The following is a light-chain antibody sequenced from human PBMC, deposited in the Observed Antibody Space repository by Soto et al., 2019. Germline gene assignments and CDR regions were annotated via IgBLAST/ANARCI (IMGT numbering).Light chain of an antibody. Sequence: DIQMTQYSSTLSASVGYRVSITCRASQSSSSPMSWYQQEPGKAPRLLIYETSTLQRGVPSRFSGSASGTEFPLTISSLQPDDFATFYCYQYNGVGSWLFGQETRVHIK. J-gene: IGKJ1*01. CDR3: YQYNGVGSWL. CDR2: ETS. CDR1: QSSSSP. V-gene: IGKV1-5*03.